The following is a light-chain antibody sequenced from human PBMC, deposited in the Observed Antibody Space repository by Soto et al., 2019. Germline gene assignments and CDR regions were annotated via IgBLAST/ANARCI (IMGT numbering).Light chain of an antibody. CDR3: QQYGSSPQT. CDR1: QSVSSY. Sequence: EIVMTQSPATLSLSPGERATLSCRASQSVSSYLAWYQQKPGQAPRLLIYDASNWATGIPDRFSGSGSGTDFTLTISRLEPEDFAVYYCQQYGSSPQTFGQGTKVDI. CDR2: DAS. J-gene: IGKJ1*01. V-gene: IGKV3-20*01.